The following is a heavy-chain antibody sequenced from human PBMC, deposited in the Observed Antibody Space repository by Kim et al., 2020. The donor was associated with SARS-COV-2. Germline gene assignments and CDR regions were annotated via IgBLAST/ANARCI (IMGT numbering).Heavy chain of an antibody. D-gene: IGHD2-8*02. V-gene: IGHV4-59*08. CDR2: IYYSGST. CDR3: GRGGISRTEN. Sequence: SETLSLTCTVSGGSISSDYWSWIRQPPGKGLEWIGYIYYSGSTNYNPSLKSRVTISVETSRNKFSLKLSSVTAADTAVYYCGRGGISRTENWGRGTLVTVSP. J-gene: IGHJ4*02. CDR1: GGSISSDY.